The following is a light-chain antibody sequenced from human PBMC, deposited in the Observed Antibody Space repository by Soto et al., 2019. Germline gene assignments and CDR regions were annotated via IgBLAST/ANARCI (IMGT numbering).Light chain of an antibody. Sequence: DIQMTQSPSSLSASLGDRVTITCRASQDISTYLNWYQQKPGKAPNLLIYTVPNLETGVPSRFSGSGSGTVFTLTISALQPEDIANYYCQQYNSLPYTFGQGTRLEIE. CDR2: TVP. V-gene: IGKV1-33*01. CDR3: QQYNSLPYT. CDR1: QDISTY. J-gene: IGKJ2*01.